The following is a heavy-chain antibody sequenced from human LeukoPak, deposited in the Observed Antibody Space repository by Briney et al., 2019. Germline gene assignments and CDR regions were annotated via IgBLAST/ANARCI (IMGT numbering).Heavy chain of an antibody. D-gene: IGHD1-1*01. J-gene: IGHJ4*02. V-gene: IGHV4-39*01. CDR3: ARSLSTTGLR. CDR1: GGSVSSSDYY. CDR2: INYSGNT. Sequence: SETLSLTCTVSGGSVSSSDYYWGWIRQPPGKGLEWIGSINYSGNTYYNPSLKNRVTMSVDTSKNQFSLKLSSVTAADTAVYYCARSLSTTGLRWGQGTLVTVSS.